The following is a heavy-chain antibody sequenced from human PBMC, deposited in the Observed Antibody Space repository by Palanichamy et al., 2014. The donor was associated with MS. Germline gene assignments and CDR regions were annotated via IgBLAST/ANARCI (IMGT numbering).Heavy chain of an antibody. D-gene: IGHD3-22*01. CDR1: GYTFTYRY. V-gene: IGHV1-45*02. CDR3: ASFDSSGYYDY. CDR2: ITPFNGNT. Sequence: QMQLVQSGAEVKKTGSSVKVSCKASGYTFTYRYLHWVRQAPGQALEWMGWITPFNGNTNYAQKFQDRVTITRDRSMSTAYMELSSLRSEDTAMYYCASFDSSGYYDYWGQGTLVTVSS. J-gene: IGHJ4*02.